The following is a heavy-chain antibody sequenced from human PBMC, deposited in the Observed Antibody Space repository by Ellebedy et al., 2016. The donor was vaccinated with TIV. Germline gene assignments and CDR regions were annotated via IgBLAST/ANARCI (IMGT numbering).Heavy chain of an antibody. CDR2: ISSSSSYI. V-gene: IGHV3-21*01. D-gene: IGHD3-3*01. Sequence: GESLKISXAASGFTFSSYSMNWVRQAPGKGLEWVSSISSSSSYIYYADSVKGRFTISRDNAKNSLYLQMNSLRAEDTAVYYCAGDRAYEWNFDYWGQGTLVTVSS. CDR3: AGDRAYEWNFDY. CDR1: GFTFSSYS. J-gene: IGHJ4*02.